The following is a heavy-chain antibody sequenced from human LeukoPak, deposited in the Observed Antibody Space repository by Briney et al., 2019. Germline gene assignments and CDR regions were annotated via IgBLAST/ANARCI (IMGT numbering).Heavy chain of an antibody. J-gene: IGHJ3*02. CDR1: GFTFSSYS. CDR3: ARVGSRGYSYGHDAFDI. CDR2: ISSSGSAI. D-gene: IGHD5-18*01. V-gene: IGHV3-48*04. Sequence: GGSLRLSCAASGFTFSSYSTNWVRQAPGKGLEWVSYISSSGSAISYADSVKGRFTISRDNAKNSLYLQMNSLRAEDTAVYYCARVGSRGYSYGHDAFDIWGQGTMVTVSS.